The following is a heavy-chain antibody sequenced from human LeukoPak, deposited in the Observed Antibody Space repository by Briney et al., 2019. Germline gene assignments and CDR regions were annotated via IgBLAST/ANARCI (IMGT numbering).Heavy chain of an antibody. J-gene: IGHJ4*02. D-gene: IGHD3-10*01. V-gene: IGHV1-18*01. CDR1: GYTFTSYG. Sequence: ASVKVSCKASGYTFTSYGISWVRQAPGQGLEWMGWISAYNGNTNYAQKLQGRVTMTTDTSTSTAYMELRSLRSDDTAVYYCARDPRYGSGKATAMDYWGQGTLVTVSS. CDR3: ARDPRYGSGKATAMDY. CDR2: ISAYNGNT.